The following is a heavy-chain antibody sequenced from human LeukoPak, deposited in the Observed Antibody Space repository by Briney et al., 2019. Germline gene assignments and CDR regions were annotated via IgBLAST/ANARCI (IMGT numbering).Heavy chain of an antibody. J-gene: IGHJ6*03. CDR1: GFTFSSYG. CDR3: AKDAGPHHYYMDV. V-gene: IGHV3-33*06. CDR2: IWYDGSNK. Sequence: GGSLRLSCAASGFTFSSYGMHWVRQAPGKGLEWVAVIWYDGSNKYYADSVKGRFTISRDNSKNTLYPQMNSLRAEDTAVYYCAKDAGPHHYYMDVWGKGTTVTASS.